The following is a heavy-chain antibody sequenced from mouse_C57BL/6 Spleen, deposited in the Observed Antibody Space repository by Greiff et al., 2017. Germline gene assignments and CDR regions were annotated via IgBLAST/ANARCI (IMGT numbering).Heavy chain of an antibody. CDR1: GYTFTDYN. Sequence: VQLKQSGPELVKPGASVKMSCKASGYTFTDYNMHWVKQSHGKSLEWIGYINPNNGGTSYNQKFKGKATLTVNKSSSTAYMELRSLTSEDSAVYYCARRGSVVAYYFDYWGQGTTLTVSS. J-gene: IGHJ2*01. CDR2: INPNNGGT. D-gene: IGHD1-1*01. V-gene: IGHV1-22*01. CDR3: ARRGSVVAYYFDY.